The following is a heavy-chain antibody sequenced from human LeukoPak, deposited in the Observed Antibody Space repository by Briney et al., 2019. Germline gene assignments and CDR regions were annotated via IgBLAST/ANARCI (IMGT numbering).Heavy chain of an antibody. CDR2: IKSKTDGGTT. J-gene: IGHJ4*02. CDR3: TTALYGSGRTDY. CDR1: GSTFSNAW. D-gene: IGHD3-10*01. V-gene: IGHV3-15*01. Sequence: GGSLRLSCAASGSTFSNAWMSWVRQAPGKGVEWVGRIKSKTDGGTTDYAAPVKGRFTISRDDSKNTLYLQMNSLKTEDTAVYYCTTALYGSGRTDYWGQGTLVTVSS.